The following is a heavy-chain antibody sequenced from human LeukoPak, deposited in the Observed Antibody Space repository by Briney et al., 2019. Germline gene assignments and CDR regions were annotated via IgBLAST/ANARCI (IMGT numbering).Heavy chain of an antibody. J-gene: IGHJ6*03. CDR2: ISSNGGST. V-gene: IGHV3-64*01. CDR1: GFTLSNYA. CDR3: ARDGGDIVVVTASYYYMDV. Sequence: GGTLRLSCAASGFTLSNYAMHWVRQAPGKGLEYVSAISSNGGSTYYANSVKGRFTISGDNSKNTLYLQMGSLRAEDMARYYCARDGGDIVVVTASYYYMDVWGKGTTVTVSS. D-gene: IGHD2-21*02.